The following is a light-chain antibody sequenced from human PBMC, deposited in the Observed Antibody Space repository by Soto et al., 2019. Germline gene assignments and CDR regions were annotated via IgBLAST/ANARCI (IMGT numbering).Light chain of an antibody. V-gene: IGKV1-39*01. Sequence: DSQMTQSPSSLSASLGDRVTITCRASQSISSYLNWYQQKPGKAPKLLIYAASSLQSGVPSRFSGSGSGTDFTLTISSLQPEDFATYYCQQSYSTPLTFGGGTKVDIK. CDR3: QQSYSTPLT. CDR2: AAS. J-gene: IGKJ4*01. CDR1: QSISSY.